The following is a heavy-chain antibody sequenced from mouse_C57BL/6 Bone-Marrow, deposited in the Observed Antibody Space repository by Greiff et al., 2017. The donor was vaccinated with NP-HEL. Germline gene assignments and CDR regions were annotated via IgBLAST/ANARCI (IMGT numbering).Heavy chain of an antibody. CDR3: TGTYYGSGHYFDY. CDR2: IRLKSDNYAT. Sequence: EVKLVESGGGLVQPGGSMKLSCVASGFTFSNYWMNWVRQSPEKGLEWVAQIRLKSDNYATHYAVSVKGRFTISRDDSKSSVYLQMNNLKAEDTGIYYCTGTYYGSGHYFDYWGQGTTLTVSS. D-gene: IGHD1-1*01. V-gene: IGHV6-3*01. J-gene: IGHJ2*01. CDR1: GFTFSNYW.